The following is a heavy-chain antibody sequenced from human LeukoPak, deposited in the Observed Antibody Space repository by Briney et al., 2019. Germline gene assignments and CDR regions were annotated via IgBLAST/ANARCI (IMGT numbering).Heavy chain of an antibody. CDR3: ARDKYYYDSSGYYPDY. V-gene: IGHV1-2*02. CDR2: INPNSGGT. D-gene: IGHD3-22*01. CDR1: GYTFTGYY. Sequence: GASVKVSCKASGYTFTGYYMHWVRQAPGQGLEWMGWINPNSGGTNYAQKFQGRVIMTRDTSISTAYMELSRLRSDDTAVYYCARDKYYYDSSGYYPDYWGQGTLVTVSS. J-gene: IGHJ4*02.